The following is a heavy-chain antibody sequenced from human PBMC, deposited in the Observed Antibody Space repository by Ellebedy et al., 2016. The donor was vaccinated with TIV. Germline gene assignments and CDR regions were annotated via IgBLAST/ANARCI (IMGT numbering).Heavy chain of an antibody. Sequence: MPSETLSLTCTVSGASVNSGSYYWSWIRQPPGKGLEWIGYIYHSGSANYNPSLKSRVTISVDTSKNQFSLKLSSVTAADTAVYYCASGYGSGWYSWYFDLWGRGTLVTVSS. CDR1: GASVNSGSYY. V-gene: IGHV4-61*01. J-gene: IGHJ2*01. CDR3: ASGYGSGWYSWYFDL. CDR2: IYHSGSA. D-gene: IGHD6-19*01.